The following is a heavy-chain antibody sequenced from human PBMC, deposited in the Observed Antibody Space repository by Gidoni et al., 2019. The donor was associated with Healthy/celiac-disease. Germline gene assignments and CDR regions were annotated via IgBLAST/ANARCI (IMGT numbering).Heavy chain of an antibody. V-gene: IGHV4-59*01. Sequence: QVQLQESGPGLVKPSETLSLTCTVPGGSISSYYWSWIRQPPGKGLEWIGYIYYSGSTNYNPSLKSRVTISVDTSKNQFSLKLSSVTAADTAVYYCARGGSYYPHQAWGQGTLVTVSS. J-gene: IGHJ4*02. CDR3: ARGGSYYPHQA. CDR2: IYYSGST. D-gene: IGHD1-26*01. CDR1: GGSISSYY.